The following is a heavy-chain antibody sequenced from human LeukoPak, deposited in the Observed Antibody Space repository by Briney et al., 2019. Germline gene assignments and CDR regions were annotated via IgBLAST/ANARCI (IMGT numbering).Heavy chain of an antibody. Sequence: GGSLRLSCAASGFTFSSYSMNWVRQAPGKGLEWVSSISSSSSYIYYADSVKGRSTISRDNAKNSLYLQMNSLRAEDTAVYYCARVSIAAHYYYGMDVWGKGTTVTVSS. V-gene: IGHV3-21*01. D-gene: IGHD6-6*01. CDR3: ARVSIAAHYYYGMDV. J-gene: IGHJ6*04. CDR1: GFTFSSYS. CDR2: ISSSSSYI.